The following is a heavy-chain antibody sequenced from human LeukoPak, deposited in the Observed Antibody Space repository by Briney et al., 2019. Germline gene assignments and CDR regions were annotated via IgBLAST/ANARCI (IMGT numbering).Heavy chain of an antibody. V-gene: IGHV4-39*01. Sequence: EASETLSLTCTVSGGSISSSSYYWGWIRQPPGKGLEWIGSIYYSGSTYYNPSLKSRVTISVDTSKNQFSLKLSSVTAADTAVYYCARHDSVAGIPADYWGQGTLVTVSS. J-gene: IGHJ4*02. CDR2: IYYSGST. D-gene: IGHD6-19*01. CDR3: ARHDSVAGIPADY. CDR1: GGSISSSSYY.